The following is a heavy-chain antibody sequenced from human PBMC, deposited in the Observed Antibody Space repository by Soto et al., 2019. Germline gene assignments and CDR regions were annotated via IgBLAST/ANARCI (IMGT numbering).Heavy chain of an antibody. J-gene: IGHJ4*02. Sequence: SGTLSLTCTVSGGSISSDYWMWIRQPPGKGLEWIGYLYYTGRTNYNPSLKSRVTVSLDTSKNQFSLKLNSVTAADTAVYYCARWIIRRFDSWGQGAVVTAPQ. CDR1: GGSISSDY. D-gene: IGHD2-2*03. CDR3: ARWIIRRFDS. V-gene: IGHV4-59*08. CDR2: LYYTGRT.